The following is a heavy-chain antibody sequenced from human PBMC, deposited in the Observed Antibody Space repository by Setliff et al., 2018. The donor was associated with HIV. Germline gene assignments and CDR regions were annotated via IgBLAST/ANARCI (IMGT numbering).Heavy chain of an antibody. D-gene: IGHD3-10*01. CDR2: INWNGANS. CDR1: EITFSTYW. CDR3: AKEYYGSESRYFYYYYFDV. V-gene: IGHV3-20*04. Sequence: PGGSLRLSCAASEITFSTYWMQWVRQAPGKGLEWVSGINWNGANSGYADSVKGRFTISRDNAKKSLYLQMNSLRVEDTALYYCAKEYYGSESRYFYYYYFDVWGKGTTVTVSS. J-gene: IGHJ6*03.